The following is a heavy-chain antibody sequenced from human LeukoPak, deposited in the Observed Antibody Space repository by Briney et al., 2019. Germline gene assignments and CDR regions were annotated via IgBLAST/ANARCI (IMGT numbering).Heavy chain of an antibody. J-gene: IGHJ5*02. CDR1: GFPFSTSA. CDR2: VSGGGGTST. CDR3: AKGGGLLWLGESPRWFDP. Sequence: GGSQRLLRAASGFPFSTSAMSWVRQAPGKGLEYVSTVSGGGGTSTYYTDSVAGRFIISRDDPKNTLYLQMSSLRVEDTAVYYCAKGGGLLWLGESPRWFDPWGQGTLVTVSS. V-gene: IGHV3-23*01. D-gene: IGHD3-10*01.